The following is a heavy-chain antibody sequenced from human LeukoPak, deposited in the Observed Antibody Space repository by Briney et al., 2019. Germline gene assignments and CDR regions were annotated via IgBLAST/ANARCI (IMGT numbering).Heavy chain of an antibody. Sequence: QPGDSLRLSCAASGFTFTKYWMTWVRQAPGKGLEWVGNIKQDGSDKNYMDSVKGRFTISRDNTKNSVYLQMSSLRAEDTAVYYCARDRPWYYDTRGGDYWGQGTLVTVSS. CDR1: GFTFTKYW. CDR2: IKQDGSDK. J-gene: IGHJ4*02. V-gene: IGHV3-7*01. D-gene: IGHD3-22*01. CDR3: ARDRPWYYDTRGGDY.